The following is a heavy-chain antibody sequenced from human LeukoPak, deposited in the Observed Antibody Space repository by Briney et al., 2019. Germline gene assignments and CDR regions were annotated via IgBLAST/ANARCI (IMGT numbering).Heavy chain of an antibody. CDR1: GYTFTSYD. Sequence: ASVKVSCKASGYTFTSYDINWVRQATGQGLEWMGWMNPNSGNTGYAQKFQGRVTITRNTSIITAYMELSSQRSEHTAVYYCAKVGEGSQPRHRFDPWGQGTLVTVSS. CDR3: AKVGEGSQPRHRFDP. D-gene: IGHD3-16*01. CDR2: MNPNSGNT. J-gene: IGHJ5*02. V-gene: IGHV1-8*01.